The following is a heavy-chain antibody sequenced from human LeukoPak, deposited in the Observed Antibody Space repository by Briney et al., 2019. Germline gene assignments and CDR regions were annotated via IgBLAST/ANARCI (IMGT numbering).Heavy chain of an antibody. CDR1: GGSISSYY. CDR2: IYYRGST. J-gene: IGHJ4*02. D-gene: IGHD1-1*01. CDR3: ARGLGWYTSSYFDY. Sequence: SETLSLTCTVSGGSISSYYWSWIRQPPGKGLEGIGYIYYRGSTNYNPSLKSRVTISVDTSKNQFSLKLRSVTAADTAVYYCARGLGWYTSSYFDYWGQGTLVTVSS. V-gene: IGHV4-59*01.